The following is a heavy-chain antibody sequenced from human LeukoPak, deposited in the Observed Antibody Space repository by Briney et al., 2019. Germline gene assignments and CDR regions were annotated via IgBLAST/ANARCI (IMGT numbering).Heavy chain of an antibody. Sequence: GGSLRLSCAASGFSINIYAMHWVRQAPGKGLEWVANIKQDGSEKYYVDSVKGRFTISRDNAKNSLYLQMNSLRVEDTAVYYCARAWSYSTGRYNYWGQGTLVTVSS. V-gene: IGHV3-7*04. J-gene: IGHJ4*02. CDR3: ARAWSYSTGRYNY. CDR1: GFSINIYA. CDR2: IKQDGSEK. D-gene: IGHD2-21*01.